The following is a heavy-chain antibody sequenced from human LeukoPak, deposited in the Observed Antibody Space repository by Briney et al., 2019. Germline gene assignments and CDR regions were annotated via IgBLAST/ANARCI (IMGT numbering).Heavy chain of an antibody. Sequence: SETLSLTCTVSGGSISSYYWSWIRQPAGKGLEWIGRIYTSGSTYYNPSLKSRVTISVDTSKNQFSLKLSSVTAADTAVYYCAREESTNGVCYTHWGQGTLVTVSS. CDR2: IYTSGST. V-gene: IGHV4-4*07. CDR1: GGSISSYY. J-gene: IGHJ4*02. CDR3: AREESTNGVCYTH. D-gene: IGHD2-8*01.